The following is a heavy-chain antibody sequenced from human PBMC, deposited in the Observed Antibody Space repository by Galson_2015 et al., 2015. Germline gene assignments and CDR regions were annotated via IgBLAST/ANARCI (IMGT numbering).Heavy chain of an antibody. J-gene: IGHJ4*02. CDR2: IYWDDDR. D-gene: IGHD3-3*01. CDR1: GLSLSARGVG. CDR3: AHGNVGIFKY. Sequence: PALVTPSPTLTLPCTFSGLSLSARGVGGGWIRQPPGKALEWLALIYWDDDRRYSPSLKSRLTITKDTCRNLVVLTMTNMDPLDTATYYCAHGNVGIFKYWGQGILVTVSS. V-gene: IGHV2-5*02.